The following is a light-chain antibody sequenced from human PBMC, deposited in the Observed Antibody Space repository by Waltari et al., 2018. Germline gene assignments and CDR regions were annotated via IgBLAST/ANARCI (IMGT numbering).Light chain of an antibody. J-gene: IGKJ2*01. CDR2: TAS. CDR3: LQAYSFPRT. Sequence: TCRASQGISSRLAWYQQKPGKAPKLLIYTASTLQSGVPSGFSGSGSGTEFTLIITTLQPEDFATYFCLQAYSFPRTFGQGTKLEIK. V-gene: IGKV1-12*01. CDR1: QGISSR.